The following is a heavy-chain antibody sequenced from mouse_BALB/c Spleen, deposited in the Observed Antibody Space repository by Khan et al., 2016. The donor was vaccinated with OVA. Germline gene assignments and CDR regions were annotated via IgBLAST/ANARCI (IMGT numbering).Heavy chain of an antibody. CDR1: GFSLTGYG. CDR3: ARAYYANYREAMDF. D-gene: IGHD2-10*01. Sequence: QVQLKESGPGLVAPSQSLSITCTVSGFSLTGYGVNWVRQPPGKGLEWLGMIWGDGSTDYNSALKSRLSISKENSKSKVFLKMNSLQTDDTARYYCARAYYANYREAMDFWGQGTSVTVSS. CDR2: IWGDGST. J-gene: IGHJ4*01. V-gene: IGHV2-6-7*01.